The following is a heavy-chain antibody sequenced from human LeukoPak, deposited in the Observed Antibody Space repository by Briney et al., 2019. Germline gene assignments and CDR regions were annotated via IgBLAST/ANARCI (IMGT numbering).Heavy chain of an antibody. J-gene: IGHJ5*02. Sequence: AASVKVYCKTSGYSFNIYEINWVRQATGQGLEWMGWVNPNSGDTDYAQKFQGRLTMTRNTSISTAYMELSGLRLEDTAVYYCSRGPRFDPWGQGTQVTVSS. CDR2: VNPNSGDT. CDR3: SRGPRFDP. CDR1: GYSFNIYE. V-gene: IGHV1-8*01.